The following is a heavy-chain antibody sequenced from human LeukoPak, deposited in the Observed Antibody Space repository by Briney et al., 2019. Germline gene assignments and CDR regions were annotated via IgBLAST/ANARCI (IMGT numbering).Heavy chain of an antibody. CDR2: IWYDGSYK. J-gene: IGHJ4*02. CDR3: AKVVQYTASTGTGLDY. Sequence: GGSLRLSCAASGFIFSNYGMHWVRQAPAKGLDWVAVIWYDGSYKYYADSVKGRFTISRDNSKNTLYLQMNSLRAEDTAIYYCAKVVQYTASTGTGLDYWGQGTLVTVSS. D-gene: IGHD6-13*01. V-gene: IGHV3-33*06. CDR1: GFIFSNYG.